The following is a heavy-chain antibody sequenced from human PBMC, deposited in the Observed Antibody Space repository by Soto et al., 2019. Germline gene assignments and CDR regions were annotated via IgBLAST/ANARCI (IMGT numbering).Heavy chain of an antibody. CDR2: IYYSGST. J-gene: IGHJ4*02. D-gene: IGHD3-16*02. V-gene: IGHV4-39*01. Sequence: SETLSLTCTVSGGSISSGGYYWSWIRQHPGKGLEWIGSIYYSGSTYYNPSLKSRVTISVDTSKNQFSLKLSSVTAADTAVYYCASHGIWGSYRYTDRFDYWGQGTLVTVS. CDR1: GGSISSGGYY. CDR3: ASHGIWGSYRYTDRFDY.